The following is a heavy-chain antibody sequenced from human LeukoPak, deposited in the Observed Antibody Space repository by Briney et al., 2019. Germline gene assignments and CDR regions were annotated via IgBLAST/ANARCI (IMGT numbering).Heavy chain of an antibody. CDR1: GYTFTGYY. V-gene: IGHV1-2*02. CDR3: ARTVRYREAYYYYYYMDV. J-gene: IGHJ6*03. Sequence: ASVKVSCKASGYTFTGYYMHWVRQAPGQGLEWMGWINPNSGGANYAQKFQGRVTMTRDTSISTAYMELSRLRSDDTAVYHCARTVRYREAYYYYYYMDVWGKGTTVTVSS. CDR2: INPNSGGA. D-gene: IGHD5-18*01.